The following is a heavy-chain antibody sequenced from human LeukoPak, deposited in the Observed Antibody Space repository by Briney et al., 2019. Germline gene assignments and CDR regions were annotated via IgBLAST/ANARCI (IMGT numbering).Heavy chain of an antibody. D-gene: IGHD1-20*01. J-gene: IGHJ4*02. CDR1: GFTFSSYG. CDR2: ISYDGSNK. Sequence: PGGSLRLSCAASGFTFSSYGMHWVRQAPGKGLEWVAVISYDGSNKYYADSVKGRFTISRDNFKNTLYLQMNSLRAEDTAVYYCAKDPSYNWNYLTYWGQGTLVTVSS. V-gene: IGHV3-30*18. CDR3: AKDPSYNWNYLTY.